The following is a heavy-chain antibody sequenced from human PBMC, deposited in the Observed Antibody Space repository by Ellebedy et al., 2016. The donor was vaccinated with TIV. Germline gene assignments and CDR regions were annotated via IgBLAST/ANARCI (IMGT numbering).Heavy chain of an antibody. Sequence: SVKVSXXASGGTFSSYAISWVRQAPGQGLEWMGGIIPIFGTANYAQKFQGRVTITADESTSTAYMELSSLRSEDTAVYYCARDRGMASDYWGQGTLVTVSS. D-gene: IGHD5-24*01. V-gene: IGHV1-69*13. CDR3: ARDRGMASDY. CDR1: GGTFSSYA. J-gene: IGHJ4*02. CDR2: IIPIFGTA.